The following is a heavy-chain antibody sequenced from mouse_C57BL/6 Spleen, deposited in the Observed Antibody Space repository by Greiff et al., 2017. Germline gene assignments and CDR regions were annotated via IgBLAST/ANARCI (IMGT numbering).Heavy chain of an antibody. CDR2: IYPRSGNT. Sequence: VKLQESGAELARPGASVKLSCKASGYTFTSYGISWVKQRTGQGLEWIGEIYPRSGNTYYNEKFKGKATLTADKSSSTAYMELRSLTSEDSAVYFCARGKYGSSYEGFAYWGQGTLVTVSA. CDR3: ARGKYGSSYEGFAY. D-gene: IGHD1-1*01. J-gene: IGHJ3*01. V-gene: IGHV1-81*01. CDR1: GYTFTSYG.